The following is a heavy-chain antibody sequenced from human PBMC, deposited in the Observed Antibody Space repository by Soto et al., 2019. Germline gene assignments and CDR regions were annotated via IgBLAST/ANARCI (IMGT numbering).Heavy chain of an antibody. J-gene: IGHJ4*02. CDR2: VYYSGST. D-gene: IGHD3-22*01. CDR3: ARSPYYYDSSGPSLDY. CDR1: GGSISSGGYY. Sequence: LSLTCTVSGGSISSGGYYWSWIRQHPGKGLEWIGYVYYSGSTYYNPSLKSRATISVDTSKNQFSLKLSSVTAADTAVYYCARSPYYYDSSGPSLDYWGQGTLVTVSS. V-gene: IGHV4-31*03.